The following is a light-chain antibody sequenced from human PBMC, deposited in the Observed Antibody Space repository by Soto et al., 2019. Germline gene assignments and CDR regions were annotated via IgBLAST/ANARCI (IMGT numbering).Light chain of an antibody. J-gene: IGKJ2*01. V-gene: IGKV3-20*01. CDR2: GAS. CDR1: QSVSSSY. CDR3: QQYGNSPPNT. Sequence: LYLSKGERATLSCRASQSVSSSYLAWYEQKPGQAPRLLIYGASSRATGIPDRFSGSGSGTDFTLTISRLEPEDFAVYFCQQYGNSPPNTFGQGTKVDIK.